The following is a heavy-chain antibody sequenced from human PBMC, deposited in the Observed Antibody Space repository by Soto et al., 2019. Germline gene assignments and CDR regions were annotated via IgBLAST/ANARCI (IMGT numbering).Heavy chain of an antibody. J-gene: IGHJ4*02. CDR1: GGSISSSNW. D-gene: IGHD5-18*01. CDR2: IYHSGST. Sequence: QVQLQESGPGLVKPSGTLSLTCAVSGGSISSSNWWSWVRQPPGKGLEWIGEIYHSGSTNYNPSLKTRVTISVDKSKNQFSRTLSSVTAADTAVYACARTPWDGYTGHDFDYWGQGTRVTVSS. V-gene: IGHV4-4*02. CDR3: ARTPWDGYTGHDFDY.